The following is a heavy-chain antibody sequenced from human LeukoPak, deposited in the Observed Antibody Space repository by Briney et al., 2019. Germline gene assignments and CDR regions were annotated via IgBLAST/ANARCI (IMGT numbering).Heavy chain of an antibody. Sequence: GGSLRLSCAASGFPFNNYAMSWVRRAPGKGLERVAVIWYDGSNKYYADSVKGRFTISRDNSKNTLYLQMNSLRAEDTAVYYCARDRLLLWFGETYGMDVWGQGTTVTVSS. V-gene: IGHV3-33*08. J-gene: IGHJ6*02. CDR1: GFPFNNYA. CDR3: ARDRLLLWFGETYGMDV. CDR2: IWYDGSNK. D-gene: IGHD3-10*01.